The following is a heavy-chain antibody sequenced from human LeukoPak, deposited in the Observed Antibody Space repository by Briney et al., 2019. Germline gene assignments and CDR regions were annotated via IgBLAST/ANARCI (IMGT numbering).Heavy chain of an antibody. CDR2: MYYSGST. V-gene: IGHV4-59*08. CDR3: ARHSPGYSSGWVYFDY. CDR1: GGSISSYY. D-gene: IGHD6-19*01. Sequence: LTCTVSGGSISSYYWSWIRQPPGKGLERIGYMYYSGSTNHNPSLKRRVTITLDTPKNQFSLKLRPPTAADTAVYYCARHSPGYSSGWVYFDYWGQGTLVTVSS. J-gene: IGHJ4*02.